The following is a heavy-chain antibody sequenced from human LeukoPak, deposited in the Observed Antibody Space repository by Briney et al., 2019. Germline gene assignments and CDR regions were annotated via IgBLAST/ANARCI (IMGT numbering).Heavy chain of an antibody. D-gene: IGHD1-26*01. CDR1: GGTFSSYA. Sequence: GASVKVSCKASGGTFSSYAISWVRQAPGQGLEWMGGIIPIFGTANYAQKFQGRVTITADESTSTAYMELSSLRSEDTAVYYCASQVGATLNWYFDLWGRGTLVTVSS. CDR2: IIPIFGTA. J-gene: IGHJ2*01. V-gene: IGHV1-69*13. CDR3: ASQVGATLNWYFDL.